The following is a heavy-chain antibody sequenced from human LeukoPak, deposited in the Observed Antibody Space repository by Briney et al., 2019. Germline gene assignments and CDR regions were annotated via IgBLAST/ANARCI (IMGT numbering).Heavy chain of an antibody. V-gene: IGHV4-39*01. D-gene: IGHD2-2*01. CDR1: GGSISSSSYY. J-gene: IGHJ3*02. Sequence: PSETLSLTCTVSGGSISSSSYYWGWIRQPPGKGLEWIGSIYYSGSTYYNPSLKSRVTISVDTSKNQFSLKLSSVTAADTAVYYCARHTHCSSTSCYGGDDAFDIWGQGTMVTVSS. CDR2: IYYSGST. CDR3: ARHTHCSSTSCYGGDDAFDI.